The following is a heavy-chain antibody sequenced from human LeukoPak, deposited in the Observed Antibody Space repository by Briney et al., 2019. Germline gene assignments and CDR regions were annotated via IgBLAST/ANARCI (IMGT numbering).Heavy chain of an antibody. CDR3: ARESGKFDY. Sequence: GGSLRLSCVASGLPIGDFAMHWVRQAPGKGLEWVSLISGDGVSTFYADSVKGRFSISRDNSKNSLSLEMNSLRTEDTALSYCARESGKFDYWGQGTLVAVSS. CDR2: ISGDGVST. CDR1: GLPIGDFA. V-gene: IGHV3-43*02. J-gene: IGHJ4*02.